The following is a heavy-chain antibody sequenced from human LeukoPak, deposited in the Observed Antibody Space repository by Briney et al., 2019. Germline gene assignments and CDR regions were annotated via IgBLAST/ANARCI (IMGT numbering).Heavy chain of an antibody. CDR3: ARAITMIVVALGY. J-gene: IGHJ4*02. CDR1: GFTFSSYA. D-gene: IGHD3-22*01. Sequence: EGSLRLSCAASGFTFSSYAMSWVRQAPGKGLEWVSSISSSSSYIYYADSVKGRFTISRDNAKNSLYLQMNSLRAEDTAVYYCARAITMIVVALGYWGQGTLVTVSS. V-gene: IGHV3-21*04. CDR2: ISSSSSYI.